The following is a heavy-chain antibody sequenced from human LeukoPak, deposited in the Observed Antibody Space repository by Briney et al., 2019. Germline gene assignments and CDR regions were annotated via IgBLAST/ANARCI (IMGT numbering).Heavy chain of an antibody. J-gene: IGHJ6*02. CDR1: GFTFSSYG. CDR3: ARVGIVVLSGYGMDV. V-gene: IGHV3-30*19. Sequence: GGSLRLSCAASGFTFSSYGMHWVRQAPGKGLEWVAVISYDGSNKYYADSVKGRFTISRDNSKNTLYLQMNSLRAEDTAVYYCARVGIVVLSGYGMDVWGQGTTVTVSS. CDR2: ISYDGSNK. D-gene: IGHD2-2*01.